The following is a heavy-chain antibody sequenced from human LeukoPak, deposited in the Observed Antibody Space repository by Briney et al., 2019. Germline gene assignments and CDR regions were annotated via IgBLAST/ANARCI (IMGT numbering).Heavy chain of an antibody. V-gene: IGHV5-51*01. J-gene: IGHJ1*01. CDR2: IYPGDSDT. Sequence: ASVKVSCKASGGTFSSYAISWVRQAPGQGLEWMGIIYPGDSDTRYSPSFQGQVTISADKSISTAYLQWSSLKASDTAMYYCAGSVVPAAMATPEYFQHWGQGTLVTVSS. D-gene: IGHD2-2*01. CDR1: GGTFSSYA. CDR3: AGSVVPAAMATPEYFQH.